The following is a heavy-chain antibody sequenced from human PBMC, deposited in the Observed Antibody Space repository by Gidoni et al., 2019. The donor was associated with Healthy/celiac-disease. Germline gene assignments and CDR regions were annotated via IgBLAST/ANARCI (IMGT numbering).Heavy chain of an antibody. CDR3: AKDQTVVYATIITLDAFDI. CDR2: ISGSGGST. CDR1: GFTFSSYA. V-gene: IGHV3-23*01. J-gene: IGHJ3*02. Sequence: EVQLLESGGCLVQPGGSLRLSCAASGFTFSSYAMRWVRQAPGKGLEWFSAISGSGGSTYYADSVKGRFTISRDNSKNTLYLQMNSLRAEDTAVYYCAKDQTVVYATIITLDAFDIWGQGTMVTVSS. D-gene: IGHD2-8*02.